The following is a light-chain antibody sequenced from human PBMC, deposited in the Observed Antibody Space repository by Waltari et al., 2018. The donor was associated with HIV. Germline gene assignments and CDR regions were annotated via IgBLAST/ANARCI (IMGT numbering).Light chain of an antibody. V-gene: IGLV2-11*01. J-gene: IGLJ1*01. CDR2: DVN. Sequence: QSALTQPRSVSGSPGQPVTISCTGTSSDVGGYNYVSWYQQHPGKAPKLMNYDVNKRPSGVPDRFAGSKSGNTASLTISGLQTEDEADYYCYSYAGSYTSVFGTGTTVTVL. CDR1: SSDVGGYNY. CDR3: YSYAGSYTSV.